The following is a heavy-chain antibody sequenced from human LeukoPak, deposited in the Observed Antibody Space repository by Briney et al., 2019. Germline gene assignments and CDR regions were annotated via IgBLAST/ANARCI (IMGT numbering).Heavy chain of an antibody. Sequence: GGSLRLSCAASGFTFSSYAMSWVRQTPGKGLEWVSAISGSGGSTYYADSVKGRFTISRDNSKNTLYLQMNSLRAEDTAVYYCAKPKAYYDSSGYEVWGQGTLVTVTS. CDR1: GFTFSSYA. CDR2: ISGSGGST. D-gene: IGHD3-22*01. CDR3: AKPKAYYDSSGYEV. V-gene: IGHV3-23*01. J-gene: IGHJ4*02.